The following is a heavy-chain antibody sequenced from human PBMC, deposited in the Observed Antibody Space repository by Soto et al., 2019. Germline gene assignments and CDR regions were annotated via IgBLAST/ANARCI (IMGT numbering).Heavy chain of an antibody. D-gene: IGHD3-10*01. CDR2: IYYSGST. V-gene: IGHV4-39*01. CDR1: GGSISSSSYY. Sequence: PSETLSLTCTVSGGSISSSSYYWGWIRQSPGKGLEWIGSIYYSGSTYYNPSLKSRVTISVDTSKNQFSLKLSSVTAADTAVYYCASFGPTLSRGMVRGVPPRYWGQGTLVTVSS. J-gene: IGHJ4*02. CDR3: ASFGPTLSRGMVRGVPPRY.